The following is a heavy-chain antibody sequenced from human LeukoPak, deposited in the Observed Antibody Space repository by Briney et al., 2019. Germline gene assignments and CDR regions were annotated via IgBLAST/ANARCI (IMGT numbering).Heavy chain of an antibody. J-gene: IGHJ3*02. CDR3: ARQGELRREDAFDI. D-gene: IGHD3-10*01. CDR2: IYYSGST. CDR1: GGSISSSSYY. Sequence: SETLSLTCTVYGGSISSSSYYWGWIRQPPGKGLEWIGSIYYSGSTYYNPSLKSRVTISVDTSKNQFSLKLSSVTAADTAVYYCARQGELRREDAFDIWGQGTMVTVSS. V-gene: IGHV4-39*01.